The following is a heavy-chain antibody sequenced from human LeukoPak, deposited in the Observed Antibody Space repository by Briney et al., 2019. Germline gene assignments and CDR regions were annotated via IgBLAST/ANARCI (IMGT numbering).Heavy chain of an antibody. V-gene: IGHV3-30-3*01. Sequence: PGGSLRLSCAASGFTFSSYAMHWVRQAPGKGLEWVAVISYDGSNKYYADSVKGRFTISRDNSKNTLYLQMNSLRAEDTAVYYCAGERIAAAAPYYYYGMDVWGQGTTVTVSS. D-gene: IGHD6-13*01. CDR2: ISYDGSNK. J-gene: IGHJ6*02. CDR3: AGERIAAAAPYYYYGMDV. CDR1: GFTFSSYA.